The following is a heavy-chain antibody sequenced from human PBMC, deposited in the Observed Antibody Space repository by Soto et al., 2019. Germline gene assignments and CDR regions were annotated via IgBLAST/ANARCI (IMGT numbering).Heavy chain of an antibody. D-gene: IGHD2-2*01. J-gene: IGHJ4*02. V-gene: IGHV3-66*03. CDR3: AKDLSPVIVVVPAATLIDY. CDR1: GFTLDKYT. CDR2: SFSSGGT. Sequence: GGSLRLSCAAFGFTLDKYTMGWVRQAPGKGLEWVAESFSSGGTQYADSVKGRFTISRDNSKNTLYLQMNSLRAEDTAVYYCAKDLSPVIVVVPAATLIDYWGQGTLVTVSS.